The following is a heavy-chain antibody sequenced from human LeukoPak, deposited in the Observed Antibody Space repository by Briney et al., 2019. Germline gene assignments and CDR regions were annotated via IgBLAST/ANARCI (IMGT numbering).Heavy chain of an antibody. Sequence: PGGSLRLSCAASGFTFSSYSMNWVRQAPGKGLEWVSSISSSSSYIYYADSVKGRFTISRDNAKNSLYLQMNSLRAEDTAVYYCAREGGKSRWLYVYWGQGTLVTVSS. V-gene: IGHV3-21*01. CDR2: ISSSSSYI. D-gene: IGHD5-24*01. J-gene: IGHJ4*02. CDR3: AREGGKSRWLYVY. CDR1: GFTFSSYS.